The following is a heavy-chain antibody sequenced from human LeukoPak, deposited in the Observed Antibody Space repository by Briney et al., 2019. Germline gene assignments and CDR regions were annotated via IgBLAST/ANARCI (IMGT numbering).Heavy chain of an antibody. CDR2: INPNSGGT. Sequence: ASVKVSCKASGYTFTGYYMHWVRQAPGQGLEWMGWINPNSGGTDYAQKFQGRVTMTRNTSISTAYMELSSLRSEDTAVYYCARGLGYSSSWYVLGSYYYYYMDVWGKGTTVTISS. V-gene: IGHV1-2*02. D-gene: IGHD6-13*01. J-gene: IGHJ6*03. CDR1: GYTFTGYY. CDR3: ARGLGYSSSWYVLGSYYYYYMDV.